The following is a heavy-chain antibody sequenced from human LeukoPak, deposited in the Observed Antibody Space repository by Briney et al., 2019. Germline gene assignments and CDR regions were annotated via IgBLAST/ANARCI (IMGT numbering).Heavy chain of an antibody. CDR2: INPNGGGT. V-gene: IGHV1-2*02. CDR1: GYTFTGYY. CDR3: ARNTAVVVITPDY. J-gene: IGHJ4*02. D-gene: IGHD3-22*01. Sequence: ASVKVSCKASGYTFTGYYMHWVRQAPGQGLEWMGWINPNGGGTNYAQKFQGRVTMTRDTSISTAYMELSRLRSDDTAVYYCARNTAVVVITPDYWGQGTLVTVSS.